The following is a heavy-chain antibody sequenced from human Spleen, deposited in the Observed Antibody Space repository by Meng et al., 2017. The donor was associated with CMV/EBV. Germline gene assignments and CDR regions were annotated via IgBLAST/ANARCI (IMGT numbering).Heavy chain of an antibody. CDR1: GGSFSGFH. V-gene: IGHV4-34*01. J-gene: IGHJ1*01. CDR3: ARLNNRITIFGVPITEGYFQH. D-gene: IGHD3-3*01. CDR2: VNHSGGA. Sequence: GSLRLSCAVSGGSFSGFHWSWIRQPPGKGLEWIGEVNHSGGASYSPSLRSRVTISVDPSKNQFSLRLRSVTAADTAVYYCARLNNRITIFGVPITEGYFQHWGHGTLVTV.